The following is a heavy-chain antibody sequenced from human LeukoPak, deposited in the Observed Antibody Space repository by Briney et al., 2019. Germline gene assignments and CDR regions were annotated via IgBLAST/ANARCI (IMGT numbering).Heavy chain of an antibody. CDR3: ARLKGSSSWFY. Sequence: PSETLSLTCTVSGGSVSSSSYFWGWIRQPPGKGLEWIGSIYYSGSTYYNPSLKSRVTMSVDTSKNQLSLKLSSVTAADTAVYYCARLKGSSSWFYWGQGTLVTLSS. V-gene: IGHV4-39*01. J-gene: IGHJ4*02. D-gene: IGHD6-13*01. CDR1: GGSVSSSSYF. CDR2: IYYSGST.